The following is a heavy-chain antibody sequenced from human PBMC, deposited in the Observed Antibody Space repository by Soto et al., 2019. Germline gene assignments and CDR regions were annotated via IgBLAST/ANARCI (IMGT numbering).Heavy chain of an antibody. Sequence: QVQLVQSGAEMQKPGSSVKVSCQSSGGTFNTYAMNWVRQAPGQGTEWMGDISPMFGAANYAPKFQGRVTNTADESSGTSYMQLSSLTSEDTALYFCAREVQFHTPAFVYWGQGTLVTVSS. V-gene: IGHV1-69*19. J-gene: IGHJ4*02. CDR3: AREVQFHTPAFVY. CDR1: GGTFNTYA. CDR2: ISPMFGAA.